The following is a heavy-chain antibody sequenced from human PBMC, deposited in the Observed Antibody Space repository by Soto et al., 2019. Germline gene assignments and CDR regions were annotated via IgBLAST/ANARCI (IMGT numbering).Heavy chain of an antibody. D-gene: IGHD3-22*01. Sequence: GASVKVSCKVSGYTLTELSMHWVRQAPGKGLEWMGGFDPEDGETNYAQKFQGRVTMTEDTSTNTAYMELRSLRSNDTAVYYCARVGGYYYDSSGPGRSNCFDPWGQGTLVTVSS. J-gene: IGHJ5*02. CDR2: FDPEDGET. V-gene: IGHV1-24*01. CDR3: ARVGGYYYDSSGPGRSNCFDP. CDR1: GYTLTELS.